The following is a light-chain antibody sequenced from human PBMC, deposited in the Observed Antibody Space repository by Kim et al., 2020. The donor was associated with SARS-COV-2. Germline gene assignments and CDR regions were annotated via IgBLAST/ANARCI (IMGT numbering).Light chain of an antibody. J-gene: IGLJ1*01. CDR3: AAWDDSLSALYV. V-gene: IGLV1-47*02. CDR2: SNN. CDR1: SSNIGSNY. Sequence: QSVLTQPPSASGTPGQRVTISCSGSSSNIGSNYVYWYQQLPGTAPKLLIYSNNQRPSGVPDRFSGSKSGTSASLAISGRRSEDEADYYCAAWDDSLSALYVFGTGTKVTVL.